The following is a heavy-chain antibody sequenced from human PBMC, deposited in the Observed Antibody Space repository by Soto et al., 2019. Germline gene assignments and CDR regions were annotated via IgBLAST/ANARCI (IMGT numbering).Heavy chain of an antibody. V-gene: IGHV4-4*02. CDR1: GESITTYKW. CDR3: ATCQLGEYYYAMDI. Sequence: XGTLSLTCGVSGESITTYKWWTWFRQTPGKGLEWIGEIYDSGNTRYNPSLKSRVTISKDTSKNELSLKLNSVTVADTAVYYCATCQLGEYYYAMDIWGQGTTVTVSS. CDR2: IYDSGNT. J-gene: IGHJ6*02. D-gene: IGHD7-27*01.